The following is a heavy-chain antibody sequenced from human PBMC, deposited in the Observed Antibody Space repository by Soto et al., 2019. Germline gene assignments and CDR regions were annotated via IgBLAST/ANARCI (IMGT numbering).Heavy chain of an antibody. CDR3: AKALRFTFTTGYYMDV. D-gene: IGHD3-16*01. CDR1: GFTVSSYA. Sequence: EVQLLESGGGLVQPGGSLRLSCAASGFTVSSYAMSWVRQAPGKGLEWVSVISGSGRTYSADSVKGRFTISRDSSKNTVYLQMNSLRAEDTAVYYCAKALRFTFTTGYYMDVWGRGTTVPVSS. CDR2: ISGSGRT. V-gene: IGHV3-23*01. J-gene: IGHJ6*03.